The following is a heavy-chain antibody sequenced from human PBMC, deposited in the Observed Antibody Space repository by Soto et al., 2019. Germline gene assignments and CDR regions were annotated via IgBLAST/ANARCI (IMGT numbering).Heavy chain of an antibody. D-gene: IGHD1-1*01. CDR3: ASTSFDY. CDR2: ISYDGSNK. CDR1: GFTFSSYA. V-gene: IGHV3-30-3*01. Sequence: QVQLVESGGGVVQPGRSLRLSCAASGFTFSSYAMHWVRQAPGKGLEWVAVISYDGSNKYYADSVKGRFTISRDNSKNTLYLQMNSLRAEATAVDYCASTSFDYWGQGTLVTVSS. J-gene: IGHJ4*02.